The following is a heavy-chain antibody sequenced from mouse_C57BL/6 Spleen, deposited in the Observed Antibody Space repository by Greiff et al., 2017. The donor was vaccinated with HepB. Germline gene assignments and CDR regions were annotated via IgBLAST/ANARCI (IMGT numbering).Heavy chain of an antibody. J-gene: IGHJ4*01. V-gene: IGHV7-1*01. D-gene: IGHD2-3*01. Sequence: DVMLVESGGGLVQSGRSLRLSCATSGFTFSDFYMEWVRQAPGKGLEWIAASRNKANDYTTEYSASVKGRFIVSRDTSQSILYLQMNALRAEDTAIYYCARDSDGYDYWGQGTSVTVSS. CDR3: ARDSDGYDY. CDR1: GFTFSDFY. CDR2: SRNKANDYTT.